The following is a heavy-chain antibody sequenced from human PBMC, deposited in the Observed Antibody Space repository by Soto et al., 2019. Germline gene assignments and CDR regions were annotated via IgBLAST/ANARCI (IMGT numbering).Heavy chain of an antibody. Sequence: PGGSLRLSCAAPGFTFSSYAMSWVRQAPGKGLEWVSAISGSGGSTYYADSVKGRFTISRDNSKNTLYLQMNSLRAEDTAVYYCAKTRVGGGWFSNPDYWGQGTLVTVSS. J-gene: IGHJ4*02. CDR3: AKTRVGGGWFSNPDY. V-gene: IGHV3-23*01. D-gene: IGHD6-19*01. CDR2: ISGSGGST. CDR1: GFTFSSYA.